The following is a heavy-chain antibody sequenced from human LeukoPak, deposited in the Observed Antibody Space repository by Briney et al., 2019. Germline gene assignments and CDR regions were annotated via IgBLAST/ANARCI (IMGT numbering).Heavy chain of an antibody. Sequence: PSETLSLTCAVYGGSFSDYYWSWIRQHPGKGLEWIGYIYYSGSTYYNPSLKSRVTISVDTSKNQFSLKLSSVTAADTAVYYCARDGTTGSYWGQGTLVTVSS. CDR2: IYYSGST. J-gene: IGHJ4*02. D-gene: IGHD4-17*01. CDR1: GGSFSDYY. V-gene: IGHV4-31*11. CDR3: ARDGTTGSY.